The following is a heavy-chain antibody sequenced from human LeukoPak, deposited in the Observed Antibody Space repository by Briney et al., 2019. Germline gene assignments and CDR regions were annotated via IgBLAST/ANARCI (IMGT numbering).Heavy chain of an antibody. CDR2: ISWNSGSI. J-gene: IGHJ5*02. Sequence: GRSLRLSCAASGFTFDDYAMHWVRQAPGKGLEWVSGISWNSGSIGYADSVKGRFTISRDNAKNSLYLQMNSLRAEDTALYYCAKGPNSGWYGWDWFDPWGQGTLVTVSS. D-gene: IGHD6-19*01. CDR1: GFTFDDYA. V-gene: IGHV3-9*01. CDR3: AKGPNSGWYGWDWFDP.